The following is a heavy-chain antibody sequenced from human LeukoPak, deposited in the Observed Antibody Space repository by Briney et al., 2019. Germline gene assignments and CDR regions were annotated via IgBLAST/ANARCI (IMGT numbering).Heavy chain of an antibody. J-gene: IGHJ4*02. V-gene: IGHV3-21*01. Sequence: GGSLRLSCAASGFTLSSYSMNWVRQAPGKGLEWVSSISSSSIYIHYADSVKGRFTISRDNAKNSLYLQMNSLRAEDTAVYYCATYVDIVATALDYWGLGTLVTVSS. D-gene: IGHD5-12*01. CDR2: ISSSSIYI. CDR3: ATYVDIVATALDY. CDR1: GFTLSSYS.